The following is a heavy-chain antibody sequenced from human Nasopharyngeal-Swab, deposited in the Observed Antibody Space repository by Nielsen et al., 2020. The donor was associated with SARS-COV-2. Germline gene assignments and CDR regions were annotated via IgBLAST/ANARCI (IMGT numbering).Heavy chain of an antibody. J-gene: IGHJ4*02. CDR3: AREGLNTGTFDY. CDR1: GFTFSSYE. Sequence: GESLKISCAASGFTFSSYEMNWVRQAPGKGLEWVSYISSSGSTIYYADSVKGRFSISRDNAKNPLYLQMNSLRAEDTAVYYCAREGLNTGTFDYWGQGTLVTVSS. D-gene: IGHD1-1*01. CDR2: ISSSGSTI. V-gene: IGHV3-48*03.